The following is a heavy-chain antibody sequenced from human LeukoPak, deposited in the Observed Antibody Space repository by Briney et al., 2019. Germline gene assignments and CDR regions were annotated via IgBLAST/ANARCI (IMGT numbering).Heavy chain of an antibody. J-gene: IGHJ2*01. Sequence: ASETLSLTCTVSGGSFSSYYWTWIRQPAGKGLEWIGRIYNSGTTNYSPSLESRVTMSLDTSKNRFSLSLSSVTAADTAVYYCARDRLGATGHWRIDVWGRGTLVTVSS. CDR3: ARDRLGATGHWRIDV. CDR1: GGSFSSYY. CDR2: IYNSGTT. V-gene: IGHV4-4*07. D-gene: IGHD1-26*01.